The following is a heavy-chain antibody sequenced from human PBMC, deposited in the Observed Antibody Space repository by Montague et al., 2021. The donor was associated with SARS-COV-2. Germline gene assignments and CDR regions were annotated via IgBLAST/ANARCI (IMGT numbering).Heavy chain of an antibody. D-gene: IGHD1-26*01. V-gene: IGHV4-59*12. J-gene: IGHJ5*02. CDR1: TGSLSTYY. Sequence: SETLSLTCTVSTGSLSTYYWSWIRQPPGKGLEWIGYIYYSGYTNYNPSLKSRITISVDTSKSQFSLKLRSVTAADTAVYFCARDGTAGDWFDPWGQGTLVTVSS. CDR2: IYYSGYT. CDR3: ARDGTAGDWFDP.